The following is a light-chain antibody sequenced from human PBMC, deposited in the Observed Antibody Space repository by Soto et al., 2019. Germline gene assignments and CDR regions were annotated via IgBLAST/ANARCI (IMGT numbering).Light chain of an antibody. CDR2: GAS. CDR3: QQYGSSPPLT. J-gene: IGKJ4*01. CDR1: QSVSSSY. V-gene: IGKV3-20*01. Sequence: EILLTQSPGTLSLSPGERATLSCRASQSVSSSYLAWYQQKPGQAPSLLIYGASSRATGIPDRFSGSGSGTDFTLTISRLEPEDFAVYYCQQYGSSPPLTFGGGTKVEIK.